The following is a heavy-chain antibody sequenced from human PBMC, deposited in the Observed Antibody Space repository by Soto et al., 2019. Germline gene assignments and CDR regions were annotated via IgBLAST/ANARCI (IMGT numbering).Heavy chain of an antibody. CDR3: ARDGPPKNHYHGSGSLGWFDP. D-gene: IGHD3-10*01. J-gene: IGHJ5*02. Sequence: ASVKVSCKASGYTFTSYGISWVRQAPGQGLEWMGWISAYNGNTNYAQKLQGRVTMTTDTSTSTAYMELRSLRSDDTAVYYCARDGPPKNHYHGSGSLGWFDPWGQGTLVTVSS. CDR2: ISAYNGNT. CDR1: GYTFTSYG. V-gene: IGHV1-18*01.